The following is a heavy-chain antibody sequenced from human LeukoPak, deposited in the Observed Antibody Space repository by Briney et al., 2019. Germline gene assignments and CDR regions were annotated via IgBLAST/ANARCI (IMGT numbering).Heavy chain of an antibody. CDR1: GGSISSYY. Sequence: SETLSLTCTVSGGSISSYYWSWIRQPPGKGLQWIGSIYHSGSTYYNPSLKSRVTLSVDTSKNQFSLKLSSVTAADTAVYYCAASRGGRNYYYYMDVWGKGTTVTISS. D-gene: IGHD1-26*01. CDR2: IYHSGST. J-gene: IGHJ6*03. V-gene: IGHV4-59*01. CDR3: AASRGGRNYYYYMDV.